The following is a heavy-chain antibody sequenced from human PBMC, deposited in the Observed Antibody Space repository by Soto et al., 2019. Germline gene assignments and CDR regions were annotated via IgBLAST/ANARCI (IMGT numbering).Heavy chain of an antibody. J-gene: IGHJ6*02. Sequence: QSGGSLRLSCAASGFTFSSYGMHWVRQAPGKGLEWVAVISYDGSNKYYADSVKGRFTISRDNSKNTLYLQMNSLRAEDTAVYYCAKDNEAREMGYYYGMDVWGQGTTVTVSS. CDR2: ISYDGSNK. D-gene: IGHD1-26*01. CDR3: AKDNEAREMGYYYGMDV. V-gene: IGHV3-30*18. CDR1: GFTFSSYG.